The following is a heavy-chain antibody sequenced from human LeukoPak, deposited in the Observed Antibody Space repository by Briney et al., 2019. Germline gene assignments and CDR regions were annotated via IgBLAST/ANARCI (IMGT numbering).Heavy chain of an antibody. D-gene: IGHD6-6*01. CDR3: ARVLSIAAPSYYYYYMDV. CDR2: IKQDGSEK. CDR1: GFTFSDYY. Sequence: GGSLRLSCAASGFTFSDYYMSWIRQAPGKGLEWVANIKQDGSEKYYVDSVKGRFTISRDNAKNSLYLQMNSLRAEDTAVYYCARVLSIAAPSYYYYYMDVWGKGTTVTVSS. V-gene: IGHV3-7*01. J-gene: IGHJ6*03.